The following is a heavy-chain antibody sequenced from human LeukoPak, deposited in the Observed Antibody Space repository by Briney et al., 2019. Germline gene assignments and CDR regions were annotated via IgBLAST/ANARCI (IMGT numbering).Heavy chain of an antibody. CDR3: AKDSATYSNYYYYGMDV. V-gene: IGHV3-23*01. CDR2: ISGSGGST. CDR1: GFTFSSYA. Sequence: GGSLRLSCAASGFTFSSYAMSWVRQAPGKGLEWVSAISGSGGSTYYADSVKGRFTISRGNSKNTLYLQMNSLRAEDTAVYYCAKDSATYSNYYYYGMDVWGQGTTVTVSS. J-gene: IGHJ6*02. D-gene: IGHD4-11*01.